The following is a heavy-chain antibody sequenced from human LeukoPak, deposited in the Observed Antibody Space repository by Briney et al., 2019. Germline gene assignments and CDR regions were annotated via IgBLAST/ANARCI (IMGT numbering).Heavy chain of an antibody. CDR2: INHSGST. Sequence: SETLSLTCAVYGGSFSGYYWSWIRQPPGKGLEWIGEINHSGSTNYNPSLKSRVTISVDTSKNQFSLKLSSVTAADTAVYYCASKFTSGYSSSWYVHWFDPWGQGTLVTVSS. V-gene: IGHV4-34*01. J-gene: IGHJ5*02. CDR3: ASKFTSGYSSSWYVHWFDP. CDR1: GGSFSGYY. D-gene: IGHD6-13*01.